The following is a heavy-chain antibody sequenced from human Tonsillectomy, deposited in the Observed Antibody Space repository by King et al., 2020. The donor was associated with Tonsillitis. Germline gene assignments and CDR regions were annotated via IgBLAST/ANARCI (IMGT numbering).Heavy chain of an antibody. J-gene: IGHJ4*02. CDR2: INHSGST. Sequence: HVQLPQWGAGLLKPSETLSLPCAVYGGSFSGYYWSWIRQPPGKGLEWIGEINHSGSTNYNPSLTSRVTISVDTSKNQFSLNLSSVTAADTAVYYCARGGLAAGYYFDYWGQGTRVTVSS. V-gene: IGHV4-34*01. D-gene: IGHD6-25*01. CDR1: GGSFSGYY. CDR3: ARGGLAAGYYFDY.